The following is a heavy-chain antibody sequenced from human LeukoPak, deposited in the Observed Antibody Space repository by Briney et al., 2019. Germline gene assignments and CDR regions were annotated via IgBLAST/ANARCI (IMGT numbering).Heavy chain of an antibody. D-gene: IGHD3-16*01. CDR3: AREGGGSPWYHYYYYGMDV. CDR1: GGSISSSSYY. CDR2: IYYSGST. Sequence: SETLSLTCTVSGGSISSSSYYWGWIRQPPGKGLEWIGSIYYSGSTYYNPSLKSRVAISVDTSKNQFSLKLSSVTAADTAVYYCAREGGGSPWYHYYYYGMDVWGQGTTVTVSS. J-gene: IGHJ6*02. V-gene: IGHV4-39*07.